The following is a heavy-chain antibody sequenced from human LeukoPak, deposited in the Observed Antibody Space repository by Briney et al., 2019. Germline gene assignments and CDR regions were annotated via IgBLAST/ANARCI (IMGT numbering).Heavy chain of an antibody. Sequence: GGSLRLSCAASGFPDISNYLSWVRQAPGMGLEWVSVLYTGGGTYYADSVKGRFTISRDNSKNTLYLQMNSLRAEDTAVYYCVRSGTRYLVYFAYCGQGSMVTVSS. CDR1: GFPDISNY. D-gene: IGHD1-26*01. V-gene: IGHV3-53*01. CDR2: LYTGGGT. CDR3: VRSGTRYLVYFAY. J-gene: IGHJ4*02.